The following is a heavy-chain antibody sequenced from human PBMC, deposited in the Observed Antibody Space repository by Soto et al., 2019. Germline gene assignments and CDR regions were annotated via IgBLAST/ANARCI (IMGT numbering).Heavy chain of an antibody. CDR2: ISYDGSNK. J-gene: IGHJ4*02. V-gene: IGHV3-30*18. CDR1: GFTFSSYG. D-gene: IGHD4-17*01. CDR3: AKGEINYGDYGPVDY. Sequence: QVQLVESGGGVVQPGRSLRLSCAASGFTFSSYGMHWVRQAPGKGLEWVAVISYDGSNKYYADSVKGRFTISRDNSKNTLHLQMNSLRAEDTAVYYCAKGEINYGDYGPVDYWGQGTLVTVSS.